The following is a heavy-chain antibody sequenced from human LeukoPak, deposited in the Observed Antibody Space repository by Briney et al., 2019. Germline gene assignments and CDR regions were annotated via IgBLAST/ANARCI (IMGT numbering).Heavy chain of an antibody. V-gene: IGHV4-59*01. CDR3: ARLVVGAFDAFDI. J-gene: IGHJ3*02. CDR2: IYYSGST. CDR1: GGSISSYY. Sequence: SETLSLTCTVSGGSISSYYWSWIRQPPGKGLEWIGYIYYSGSTNYNPSLKSRVTISVDTSKNQFSLKLSSVTAADTAVYYCARLVVGAFDAFDIWGQGTMVTVSS. D-gene: IGHD1-26*01.